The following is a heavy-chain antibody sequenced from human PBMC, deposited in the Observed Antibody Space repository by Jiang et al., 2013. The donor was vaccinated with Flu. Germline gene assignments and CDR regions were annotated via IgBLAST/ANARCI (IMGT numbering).Heavy chain of an antibody. J-gene: IGHJ5*02. D-gene: IGHD3-3*01. CDR3: ARAQAHSAFWSGYYPSLFDP. CDR2: INSDGSST. V-gene: IGHV3-74*01. Sequence: GLVWVSRINSDGSSTTYADSVKGRFSISRDNAKNTLYLQMNSLRAEDTAVYYCARAQAHSAFWSGYYPSLFDPWGRGTLVTVSS.